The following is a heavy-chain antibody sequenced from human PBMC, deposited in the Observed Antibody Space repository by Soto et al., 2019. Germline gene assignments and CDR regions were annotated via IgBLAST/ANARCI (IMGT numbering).Heavy chain of an antibody. V-gene: IGHV4-59*01. CDR3: ARPASSGWFDAFDI. CDR1: GGSIRSNY. CDR2: IYYSGNT. J-gene: IGHJ3*02. D-gene: IGHD6-19*01. Sequence: SETLSLTCTVSGGSIRSNYWSWIRQPPGKGLEWIGYIYYSGNTNYNSSLKSRVTISVDMSKNQFSLKLSSVTAADTAVYYCARPASSGWFDAFDIWGQGTMVTVS.